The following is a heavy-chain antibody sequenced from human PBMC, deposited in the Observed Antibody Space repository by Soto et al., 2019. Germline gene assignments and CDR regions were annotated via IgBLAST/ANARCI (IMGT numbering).Heavy chain of an antibody. CDR2: INPNNGNT. CDR3: ARDRSSTASNYFDY. D-gene: IGHD6-25*01. V-gene: IGHV1-2*02. Sequence: ASVKVSCKASGYTFTGYYMHWVRQAPGQGLEWMGWINPNNGNTNYAQKLQGRVTMTTDTSISTAYMELRSLRSDDTAVYYCARDRSSTASNYFDYWGQGTLVTVSS. J-gene: IGHJ4*02. CDR1: GYTFTGYY.